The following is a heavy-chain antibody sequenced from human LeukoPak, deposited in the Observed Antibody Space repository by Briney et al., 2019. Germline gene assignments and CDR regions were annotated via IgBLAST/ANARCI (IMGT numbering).Heavy chain of an antibody. D-gene: IGHD5-24*01. CDR2: INYSGGST. Sequence: GGSLRLSCAASGFTFSSYAMSWVRQAPGKGLEWVSRINYSGGSTYYADSVKGRFTVSRDNSKNTLYLQMNSLRAEDTAVYHCAKEGDGYITWGQGTLVTVSS. J-gene: IGHJ4*02. CDR3: AKEGDGYIT. CDR1: GFTFSSYA. V-gene: IGHV3-23*01.